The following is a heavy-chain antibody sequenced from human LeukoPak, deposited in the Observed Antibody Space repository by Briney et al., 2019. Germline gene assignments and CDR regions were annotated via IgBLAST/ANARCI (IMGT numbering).Heavy chain of an antibody. CDR1: GYTFTGYY. D-gene: IGHD6-19*01. Sequence: ASVTVSCKASGYTFTGYYMHWVRRAPGQGLEWLGWINPDSGGTNYAQKFQGRVTMTRDTSISTAFMELSGLRSDDTAVYYCARPGEQWLNDAFDIWGQGTLVTVSS. CDR2: INPDSGGT. V-gene: IGHV1-2*02. J-gene: IGHJ3*02. CDR3: ARPGEQWLNDAFDI.